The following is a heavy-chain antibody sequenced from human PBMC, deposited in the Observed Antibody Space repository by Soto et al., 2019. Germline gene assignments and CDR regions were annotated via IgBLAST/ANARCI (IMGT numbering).Heavy chain of an antibody. CDR1: GFPFDTYA. V-gene: IGHV3-23*01. J-gene: IGHJ4*02. D-gene: IGHD4-17*01. Sequence: GGSMRLSCTASGFPFDTYAMSWVRQAPGKGLEWVSSISGSGGNTYYADSVKGRFTISRHHSTNILYLQLTSLRAEPTALYSSGKLPMTTTNRDYWRQGTPVPVSS. CDR2: ISGSGGNT. CDR3: GKLPMTTTNRDY.